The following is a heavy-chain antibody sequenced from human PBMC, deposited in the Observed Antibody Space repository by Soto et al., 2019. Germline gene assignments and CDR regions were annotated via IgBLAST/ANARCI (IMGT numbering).Heavy chain of an antibody. CDR3: ASGRPVDY. J-gene: IGHJ4*02. Sequence: EVQLVESGGGLVQRGGSLRLSCAASGFTFSSYNMNWVRQAPGKGLEWVSYISSSSSSIYYADSVKGRFTISRDNAKNSLYLQMDSLRVEDTAVYYCASGRPVDYWGQGTLVTVSS. CDR2: ISSSSSSI. D-gene: IGHD6-6*01. V-gene: IGHV3-48*01. CDR1: GFTFSSYN.